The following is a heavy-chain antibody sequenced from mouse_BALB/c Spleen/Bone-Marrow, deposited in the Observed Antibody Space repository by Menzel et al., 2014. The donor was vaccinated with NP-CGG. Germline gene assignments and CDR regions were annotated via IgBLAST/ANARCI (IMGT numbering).Heavy chain of an antibody. J-gene: IGHJ4*01. CDR2: IWGDGST. Sequence: VMLVESGPGLVAPSQSLSITCTVSGFSLTGYGVSWVRQSPGKGLEWLGMIWGDGSTDYNSALKSRLSISKDNSKSQVFLKTNSLQTDDTARYYCARDSFLITRALDYWGQGTSVTVSS. CDR3: ARDSFLITRALDY. CDR1: GFSLTGYG. V-gene: IGHV2-6-7*01. D-gene: IGHD2-4*01.